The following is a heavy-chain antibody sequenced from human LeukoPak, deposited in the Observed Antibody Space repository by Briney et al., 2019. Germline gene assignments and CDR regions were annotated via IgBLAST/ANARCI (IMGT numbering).Heavy chain of an antibody. CDR2: IYYSGNT. V-gene: IGHV4-59*12. CDR3: ARVKFWSGYFLDY. J-gene: IGHJ4*02. CDR1: GDSISSYY. D-gene: IGHD3-3*01. Sequence: SETLSLTCTVSGDSISSYYWSWIRQPPGKGLEWIGYIYYSGNTNYNPSLKSRVTISVDTSKNQFSLKLSSVTAADTAVYYCARVKFWSGYFLDYWGQGTLVTVSS.